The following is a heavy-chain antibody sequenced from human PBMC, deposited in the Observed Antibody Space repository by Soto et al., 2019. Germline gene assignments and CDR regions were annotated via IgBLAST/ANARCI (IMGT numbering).Heavy chain of an antibody. Sequence: SETLSLTCTVSGGSISSGGYYWSWIRQHPGKGLEWIGYIYYSGSTYYNPSLKSRVTISVDTSKNQFSLKLSSVTAADTAVYYCARDPFGVVSGGTRYVMDVWGQGTTVTAP. V-gene: IGHV4-31*03. J-gene: IGHJ6*02. CDR1: GGSISSGGYY. CDR3: ARDPFGVVSGGTRYVMDV. D-gene: IGHD3-3*01. CDR2: IYYSGST.